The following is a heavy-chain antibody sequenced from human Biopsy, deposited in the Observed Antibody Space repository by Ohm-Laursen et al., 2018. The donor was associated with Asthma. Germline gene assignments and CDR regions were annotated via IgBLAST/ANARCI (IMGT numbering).Heavy chain of an antibody. J-gene: IGHJ6*02. V-gene: IGHV3-30*03. CDR2: ISSDVRE. Sequence: SLRLSCSASGFTFRNFGMHWVRQAPGKGLEWVALISSDVREWYADSVKGRFTISRDNSKSTLYLQLSSLRAEDTAVYFCAREPIRATYFYGMDVWGQGTTVTVSS. D-gene: IGHD3-3*02. CDR1: GFTFRNFG. CDR3: AREPIRATYFYGMDV.